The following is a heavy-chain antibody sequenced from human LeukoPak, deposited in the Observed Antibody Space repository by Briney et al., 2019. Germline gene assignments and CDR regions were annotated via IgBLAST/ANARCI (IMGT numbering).Heavy chain of an antibody. CDR1: GFTFSSYA. D-gene: IGHD1-26*01. CDR3: ARGVSGSYFDY. CDR2: ISYDGSNK. Sequence: GGSLRLSCAASGFTFSSYAVHWVRQAPGKGLEWLAVISYDGSNKHYADSVKGRFTMSRDNSKNTVHLQMNSLRAEDTAVYYCARGVSGSYFDYWGQGTLVTVSS. V-gene: IGHV3-30*04. J-gene: IGHJ4*02.